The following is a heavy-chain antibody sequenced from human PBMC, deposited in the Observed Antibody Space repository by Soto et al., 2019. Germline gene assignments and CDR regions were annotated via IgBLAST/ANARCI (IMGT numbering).Heavy chain of an antibody. J-gene: IGHJ5*02. CDR2: ISGSGGST. CDR1: GFTFSSYA. V-gene: IGHV3-23*01. CDR3: AALMTTVTNDPNWFDP. D-gene: IGHD4-17*01. Sequence: EVQLLESGGGLVQPGGSLRLSCAASGFTFSSYAMSWVRQAPGKGLEWVSAISGSGGSTYYADSVKGRFTISRDNSKNTLYLQMNSLRAEDTAVYYCAALMTTVTNDPNWFDPWGQGTLVTVSS.